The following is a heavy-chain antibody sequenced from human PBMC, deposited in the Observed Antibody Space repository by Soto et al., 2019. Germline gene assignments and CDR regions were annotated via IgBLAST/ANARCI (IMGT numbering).Heavy chain of an antibody. V-gene: IGHV3-7*01. CDR1: GFTFSSYW. CDR3: ARRGRIFGVVIPYYYYGMDV. CDR2: IKQDGSEK. Sequence: PGGSLRLSCAASGFTFSSYWMSWVRQAPGKGLEWVANIKQDGSEKYYVDSVKGRFTISRDNAKNSLYLQMNSLRAEDTAVYYCARRGRIFGVVIPYYYYGMDVWGQGTTVTVSS. D-gene: IGHD3-3*01. J-gene: IGHJ6*02.